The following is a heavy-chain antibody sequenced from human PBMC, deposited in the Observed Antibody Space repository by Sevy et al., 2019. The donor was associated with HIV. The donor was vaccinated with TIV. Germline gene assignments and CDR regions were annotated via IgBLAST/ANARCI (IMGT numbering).Heavy chain of an antibody. D-gene: IGHD1-26*01. Sequence: GGSLRLSCAASGFTFSSYSMNWVRLAPGKGLEWVSYVSSSTSTIDYADSGKGRFTISRDNAKNSLYLQMNSLRDEDTAVYCCARDSVTDIIRPYGIVGATPRYWGQGTLVTVSS. CDR1: GFTFSSYS. J-gene: IGHJ4*02. CDR2: VSSSTSTI. CDR3: ARDSVTDIIRPYGIVGATPRY. V-gene: IGHV3-48*02.